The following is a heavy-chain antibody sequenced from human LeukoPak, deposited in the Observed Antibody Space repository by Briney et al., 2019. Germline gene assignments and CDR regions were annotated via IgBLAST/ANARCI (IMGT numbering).Heavy chain of an antibody. CDR2: INPSGGST. Sequence: ASVKVSCKASGYTFTIYYMHWVRQAPGQGLGWMGIINPSGGSTSYAQKFQGRVTMTRDMSTSTVYMELSSLRYEDTAVYYCARDQVARSGYDSTYYYYYMDVWGKGTTVTVSS. CDR3: ARDQVARSGYDSTYYYYYMDV. D-gene: IGHD5-12*01. CDR1: GYTFTIYY. J-gene: IGHJ6*03. V-gene: IGHV1-46*01.